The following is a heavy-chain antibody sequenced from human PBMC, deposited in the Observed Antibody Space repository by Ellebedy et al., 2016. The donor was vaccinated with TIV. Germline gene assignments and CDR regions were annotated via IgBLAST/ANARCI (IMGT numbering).Heavy chain of an antibody. D-gene: IGHD5-18*01. CDR1: GGSFSGYY. V-gene: IGHV4-34*01. Sequence: SETLSLXCAVYGGSFSGYYWSWIRQPPGKGLEWIGEINHSGSTNYNPSLKSRVTISVDTSKNQFSLKLSSVTAADTAVYYCARRAAMVTWNYWGQGTLVTVSS. CDR2: INHSGST. J-gene: IGHJ4*02. CDR3: ARRAAMVTWNY.